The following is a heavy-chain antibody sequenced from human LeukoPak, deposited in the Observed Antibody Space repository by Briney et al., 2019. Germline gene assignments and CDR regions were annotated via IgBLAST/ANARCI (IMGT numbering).Heavy chain of an antibody. CDR2: ISSSSSYI. CDR3: ARDGDTVLTRGYYYYMDV. V-gene: IGHV3-21*01. Sequence: GGSLRLSCAASGFTFSSYSINWVRQAPGKGLEWVSSISSSSSYIYYADSVKGRFTISRDNAKNSLYLQMNSLRAEDTAVYYCARDGDTVLTRGYYYYMDVWGKGTTVTVSS. J-gene: IGHJ6*03. CDR1: GFTFSSYS. D-gene: IGHD4-23*01.